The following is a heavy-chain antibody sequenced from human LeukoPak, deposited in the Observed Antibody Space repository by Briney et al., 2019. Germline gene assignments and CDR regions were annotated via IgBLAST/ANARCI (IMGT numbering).Heavy chain of an antibody. Sequence: GRSLRLSCAASGFTFSSYGMHWVRQAPGKGLEWVAVISYHGSNKYYADSVKGRFTISRDNSKNTLYLQMNSLRAEDTAVYYCAKGGYCSSTSCYPHYYYGMDVWGQGTTVTVSS. CDR1: GFTFSSYG. D-gene: IGHD2-2*01. CDR3: AKGGYCSSTSCYPHYYYGMDV. V-gene: IGHV3-30*18. J-gene: IGHJ6*02. CDR2: ISYHGSNK.